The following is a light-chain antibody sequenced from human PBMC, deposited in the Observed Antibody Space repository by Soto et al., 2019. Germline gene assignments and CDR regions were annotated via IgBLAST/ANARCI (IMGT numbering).Light chain of an antibody. CDR3: QHRRNTVT. CDR2: DAS. V-gene: IGKV3-11*01. Sequence: EIVLTQSPATLSLSPGETATLSCRASQRVSTYLAWYQQKPGQAPRLLIFDASRRATGTPARFSGSGSMTHVTLTISSLEPDDSAAYYCQHRRNTVTIGPGTKVEI. CDR1: QRVSTY. J-gene: IGKJ3*01.